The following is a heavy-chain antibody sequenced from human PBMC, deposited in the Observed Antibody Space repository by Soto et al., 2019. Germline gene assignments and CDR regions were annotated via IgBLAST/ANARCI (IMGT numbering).Heavy chain of an antibody. D-gene: IGHD3-3*01. Sequence: PGGSLRLSCAASGFTFSSYEMNWVRQAPGKGLEWVSYISSSGSTIYYADSVKGRFTISRDNAKNSPYLQMNSLRAEDTAVYYCARGGAIFGVVPDYWGQGTLVTVSS. CDR2: ISSSGSTI. CDR1: GFTFSSYE. CDR3: ARGGAIFGVVPDY. V-gene: IGHV3-48*03. J-gene: IGHJ4*02.